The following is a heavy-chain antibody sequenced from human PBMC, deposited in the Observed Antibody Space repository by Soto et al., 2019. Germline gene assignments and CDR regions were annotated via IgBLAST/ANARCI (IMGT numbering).Heavy chain of an antibody. CDR2: IYYSGGT. J-gene: IGHJ6*03. CDR1: GGSISSYY. V-gene: IGHV4-59*01. CDR3: ARNQYGSGKYYYYTDF. D-gene: IGHD3-10*01. Sequence: SETLSLTCTVSGGSISSYYWSWIRQPPGKGLEWVGYIYYSGGTNYNPSLRSRVTISVDTPKNQFSRKLRSVTAADTAVYYCARNQYGSGKYYYYTDFWGKATTVTVSS.